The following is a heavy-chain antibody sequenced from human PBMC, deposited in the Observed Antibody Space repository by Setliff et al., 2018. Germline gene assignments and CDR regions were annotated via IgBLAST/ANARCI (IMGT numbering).Heavy chain of an antibody. CDR2: IIPMLETT. D-gene: IGHD3-3*01. V-gene: IGHV1-69*11. Sequence: SVKVSCKVSGGAFSNYGLSWVRQAPGQGLLWMGRIIPMLETTNYAQNFQGRVSITADESTRTAYMELSSLTFEDTAVYYCARWNGSGYFYYWGQGTWVTVSS. CDR3: ARWNGSGYFYY. CDR1: GGAFSNYG. J-gene: IGHJ4*02.